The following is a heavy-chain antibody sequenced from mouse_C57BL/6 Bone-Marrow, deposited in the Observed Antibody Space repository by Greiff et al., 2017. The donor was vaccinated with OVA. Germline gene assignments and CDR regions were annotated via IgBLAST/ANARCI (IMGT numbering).Heavy chain of an antibody. D-gene: IGHD2-4*01. CDR1: GYTFTSYD. CDR2: IYPRDGST. J-gene: IGHJ2*01. V-gene: IGHV1-85*01. Sequence: VQLQQSGPELVKPGASVKLSCKASGYTFTSYDMNWVKQRPGQGLEWIGWIYPRDGSTKYNEQFKGKATLTLANSSSTAYMRRHSQTSADSAVYFCAKITSDYWGQGTTLTVSS. CDR3: AKITSDY.